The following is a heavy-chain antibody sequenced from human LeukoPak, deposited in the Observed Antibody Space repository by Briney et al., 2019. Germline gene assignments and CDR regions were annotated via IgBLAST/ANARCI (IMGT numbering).Heavy chain of an antibody. CDR2: IYYSEST. D-gene: IGHD4-17*01. J-gene: IGHJ4*02. V-gene: IGHV4-59*01. CDR1: GGSISSYY. Sequence: SETLSLTCTVSGGSISSYYWSWIRQPPGKGLEWIGYIYYSESTDYNPSLKSRVTISVDTSKSQLSLQLTSVTAADTAVYYCARGSVTPDAGYWGPGTLVTVSS. CDR3: ARGSVTPDAGY.